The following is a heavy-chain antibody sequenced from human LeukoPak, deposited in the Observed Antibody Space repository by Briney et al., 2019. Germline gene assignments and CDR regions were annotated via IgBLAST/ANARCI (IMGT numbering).Heavy chain of an antibody. J-gene: IGHJ3*02. CDR1: GFTFSSYS. CDR2: ICSSSSYI. V-gene: IGHV3-21*01. CDR3: ARSQGVTGPNDAFDI. Sequence: GGSLRLSCAASGFTFSSYSMNWVRQAPGKGLEWVSSICSSSSYIYYADSVKGRFTISRDNAKNSLYLQMNSLRAEDTAVYYCARSQGVTGPNDAFDIWGQGTMVTVSS. D-gene: IGHD4-23*01.